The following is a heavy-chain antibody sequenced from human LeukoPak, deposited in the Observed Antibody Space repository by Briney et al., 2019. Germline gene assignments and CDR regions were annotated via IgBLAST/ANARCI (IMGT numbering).Heavy chain of an antibody. CDR2: MNPNSGNT. CDR1: GYTFTSYD. CDR3: GRVHSSGWGYYYYYMDV. J-gene: IGHJ6*03. D-gene: IGHD6-25*01. V-gene: IGHV1-8*01. Sequence: ASVKVSCKASGYTFTSYDINWVRQATGQGLEWMGWMNPNSGNTGYAQKFQGRVTMTRNTSISTAYMELSSLRSEDTAVYYCGRVHSSGWGYYYYYMDVWGKGTTVTISS.